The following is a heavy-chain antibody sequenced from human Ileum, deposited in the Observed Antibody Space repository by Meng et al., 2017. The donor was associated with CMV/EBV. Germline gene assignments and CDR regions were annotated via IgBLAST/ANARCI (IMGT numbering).Heavy chain of an antibody. CDR2: IHHDGRNK. Sequence: GESLKISCVASGFSFSSYGMHWVRQAPGKGLEWVTFIHHDGRNKTYTDSVKGRFTISRDNSKNTLYLHMSSLRAEDTAVYYCAKDPSQYCSSTSCSDYWGQGTLVTVSS. V-gene: IGHV3-30*02. CDR3: AKDPSQYCSSTSCSDY. D-gene: IGHD2-2*01. CDR1: GFSFSSYG. J-gene: IGHJ4*02.